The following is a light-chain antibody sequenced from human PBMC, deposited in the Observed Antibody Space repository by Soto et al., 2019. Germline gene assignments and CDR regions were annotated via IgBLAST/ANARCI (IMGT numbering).Light chain of an antibody. CDR1: QSISSY. Sequence: DIQMTQTPSSLSASVGDRVTITCRASQSISSYLNWYQQKPGKAPKPLIYAASSLQSGVPSRFSGSGSGTDFTLTISSLQPEDFATYYCQQYKSYPITFGQGTRLEIK. CDR3: QQYKSYPIT. CDR2: AAS. J-gene: IGKJ5*01. V-gene: IGKV1-16*01.